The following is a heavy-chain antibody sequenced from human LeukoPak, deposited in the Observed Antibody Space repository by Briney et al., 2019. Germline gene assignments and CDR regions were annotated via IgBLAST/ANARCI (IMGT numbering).Heavy chain of an antibody. Sequence: PGGSLRLSCAASGFPFSNAWMSWVRQAPGKGLEWVGRIKTKTDGGTTDYAAPVKGRFTISRDDSKNTLYLQINSLKTEDAAVYYCTTHYDFSSGSFYYYYGMDVWGQGTTVTVSS. D-gene: IGHD3-3*01. CDR2: IKTKTDGGTT. V-gene: IGHV3-15*07. CDR1: GFPFSNAW. J-gene: IGHJ6*02. CDR3: TTHYDFSSGSFYYYYGMDV.